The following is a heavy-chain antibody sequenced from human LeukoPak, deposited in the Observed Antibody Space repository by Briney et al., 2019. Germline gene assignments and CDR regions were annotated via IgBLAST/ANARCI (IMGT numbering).Heavy chain of an antibody. J-gene: IGHJ3*02. CDR3: ALYRVVINAFDI. D-gene: IGHD3-3*01. CDR1: GFTVSSNY. V-gene: IGHV3-66*01. CDR2: IYSGGST. Sequence: GGSLRLSCAASGFTVSSNYMSWVRQAPGKELEWVSVIYSGGSTYYADSVKGRFTISRDNSKNTLYLQMNSLRAEDTAVYYCALYRVVINAFDIWGQGTMVTVSS.